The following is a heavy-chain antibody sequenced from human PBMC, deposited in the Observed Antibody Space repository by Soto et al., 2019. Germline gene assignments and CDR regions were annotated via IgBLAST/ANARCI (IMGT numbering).Heavy chain of an antibody. V-gene: IGHV4-30-4*01. CDR3: ARGGGRTTRFDY. J-gene: IGHJ4*02. CDR1: GGSISSGDYY. CDR2: IYYSGST. Sequence: QVQLQESGPGLVKPSQTLSLTCTVSGGSISSGDYYWSWIRQPPGKGLEWIGYIYYSGSTYYNPSLKSRVTISVDTSKNPFSLKLSSVTAAGTAVYSCARGGGRTTRFDYWGQGTLVTVSS. D-gene: IGHD3-16*01.